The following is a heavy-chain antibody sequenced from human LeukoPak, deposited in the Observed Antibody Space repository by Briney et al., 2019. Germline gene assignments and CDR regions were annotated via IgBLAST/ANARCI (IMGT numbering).Heavy chain of an antibody. V-gene: IGHV3-30*02. CDR2: IRMDARAT. Sequence: PGGSLRLSCAASGFTFSSYGMHWVRQAPGKGLEWVAFIRMDARATYYADSVRGRFTVSRRNYNNVMYLQMNSLRPEDTAVYYCAEWFSGRVNFWGQGTLVIVSS. CDR1: GFTFSSYG. CDR3: AEWFSGRVNF. J-gene: IGHJ4*02. D-gene: IGHD3-3*01.